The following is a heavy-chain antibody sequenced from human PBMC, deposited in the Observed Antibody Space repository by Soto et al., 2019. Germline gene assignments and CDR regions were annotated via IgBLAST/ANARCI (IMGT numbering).Heavy chain of an antibody. CDR2: IYYSGST. J-gene: IGHJ4*02. Sequence: LSLTCTVSGGSISSSSYYWGWIRQPPGKGLEWIGSIYYSGSTYYNPSLKSRVTISVDTSKNQFSLKLSSVTAADTAVYYCARHRYYDSSGYSWGQGTLVTVSS. CDR1: GGSISSSSYY. CDR3: ARHRYYDSSGYS. D-gene: IGHD3-22*01. V-gene: IGHV4-39*01.